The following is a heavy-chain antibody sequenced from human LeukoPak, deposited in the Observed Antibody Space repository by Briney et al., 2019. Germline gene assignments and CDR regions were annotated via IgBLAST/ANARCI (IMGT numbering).Heavy chain of an antibody. V-gene: IGHV1-69*13. CDR1: GGTFSSYA. CDR2: ISPIFGTA. D-gene: IGHD1-20*01. Sequence: ASVKVSCKASGGTFSSYAISWVRQAPGQGLEWMGGISPIFGTANYAQKFQGRVTMTADESTNTAYMELSSLRSEDTAVYYCARDGVTGTLGYWGQGTLVTVSS. CDR3: ARDGVTGTLGY. J-gene: IGHJ4*02.